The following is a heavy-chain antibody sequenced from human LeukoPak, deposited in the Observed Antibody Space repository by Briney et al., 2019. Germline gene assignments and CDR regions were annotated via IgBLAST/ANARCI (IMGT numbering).Heavy chain of an antibody. CDR2: IDPSDSHT. CDR3: ARLDEKEVHQRSWGANWFDP. Sequence: GESLRISCMGSGYSFTNYWIFWVRQMPGKGLEWMGRIDPSDSHTDYSPSFQGHVTISVDRSISTAYLQWSSLRASDTAMYYCARLDEKEVHQRSWGANWFDPWGQGSLVTVSS. CDR1: GYSFTNYW. D-gene: IGHD2-2*01. V-gene: IGHV5-10-1*01. J-gene: IGHJ5*02.